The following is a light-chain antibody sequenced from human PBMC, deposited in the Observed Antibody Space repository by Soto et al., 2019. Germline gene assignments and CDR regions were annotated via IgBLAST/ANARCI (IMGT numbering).Light chain of an antibody. CDR3: SSYTSSTTLSVV. V-gene: IGLV2-14*01. CDR1: SSDVGGYNY. CDR2: GVT. Sequence: QSALTQPASVSGSPGQSITISCTGTSSDVGGYNYVSWYQQRPGKAPKLMIYGVTNRPSGVSNRFSGSKSGNTASLTISGLQAEDEADYYCSSYTSSTTLSVVFGEGPSSPS. J-gene: IGLJ2*01.